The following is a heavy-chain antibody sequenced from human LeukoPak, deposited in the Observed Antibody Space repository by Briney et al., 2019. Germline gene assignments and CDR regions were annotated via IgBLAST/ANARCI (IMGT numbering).Heavy chain of an antibody. J-gene: IGHJ5*02. CDR2: IYHSGST. V-gene: IGHV4-38-2*02. Sequence: PSETLSLTCTVSGYSISSGYYWGWIRQPPGKGLEWIGSIYHSGSTYYNPSLKSRVTISVDTSKNQFSLKLSSVTAADTAVYYCARDLPRRSWELRSDWFDPWGQGTLVTVSS. CDR1: GYSISSGYY. D-gene: IGHD1-26*01. CDR3: ARDLPRRSWELRSDWFDP.